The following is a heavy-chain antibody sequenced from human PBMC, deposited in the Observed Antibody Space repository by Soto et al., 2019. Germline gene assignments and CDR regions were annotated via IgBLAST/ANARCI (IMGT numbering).Heavy chain of an antibody. Sequence: TVKVSCKASGGTFSSYAISWVRQAPGQGLEWMGGIIPIFGTANYAQKFQGRVTITADESTSTAYMELSSLRSEDTAVYYCAKGRIVGATEENYYYYYGMDVWGQGTTVTVSS. CDR2: IIPIFGTA. D-gene: IGHD1-26*01. CDR1: GGTFSSYA. CDR3: AKGRIVGATEENYYYYYGMDV. V-gene: IGHV1-69*13. J-gene: IGHJ6*02.